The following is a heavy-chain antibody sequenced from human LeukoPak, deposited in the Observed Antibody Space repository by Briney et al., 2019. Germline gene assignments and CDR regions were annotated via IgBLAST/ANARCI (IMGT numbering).Heavy chain of an antibody. CDR2: IKEDGSEK. CDR1: GFTFSSSW. J-gene: IGHJ5*02. Sequence: GGSLRLSCAASGFTFSSSWMSWVRQAPGKGPECVANIKEDGSEKNYVDSVKGRFTISRDNAKNSLYLQMNSLGVEDTAVYYCARAYSWGQGTLVTVSS. V-gene: IGHV3-7*01. D-gene: IGHD3-10*01. CDR3: ARAYS.